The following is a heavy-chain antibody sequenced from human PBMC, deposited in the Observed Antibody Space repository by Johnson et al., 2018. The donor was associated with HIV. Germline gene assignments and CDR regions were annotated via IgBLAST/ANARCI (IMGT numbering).Heavy chain of an antibody. D-gene: IGHD2/OR15-2a*01. Sequence: QVQLVESGGGVVQPGRSLRLSCAASQFTFSGYGMHWVRQAPGKGLEWVAGISFAGTKKYYADSVKGRFTISRDNAKNTVFLQMNSLRAEDTALYYCARDCRNSTSCLAFDIWGQGTRVTVSS. J-gene: IGHJ3*02. CDR2: ISFAGTKK. CDR1: QFTFSGYG. V-gene: IGHV3-30*03. CDR3: ARDCRNSTSCLAFDI.